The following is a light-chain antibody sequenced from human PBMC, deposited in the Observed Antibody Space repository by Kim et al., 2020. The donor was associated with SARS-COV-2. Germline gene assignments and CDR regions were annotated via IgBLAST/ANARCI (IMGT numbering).Light chain of an antibody. CDR1: PGVSDY. CDR2: AAS. V-gene: IGKV1-16*02. CDR3: QQYQTYPLT. J-gene: IGKJ4*01. Sequence: EIHMTQSPSILSASVGDRVTITCRASPGVSDYLAWFQQKSGKAPKSLIYAASNLQPGVPSKFNGSGSGTDFTLTISSLQPEDSATYYCQQYQTYPLTFGGGTKVDIK.